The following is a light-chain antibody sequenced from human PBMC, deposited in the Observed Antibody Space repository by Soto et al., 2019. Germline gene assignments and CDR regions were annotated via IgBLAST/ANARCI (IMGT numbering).Light chain of an antibody. CDR3: QQYNNWPLT. CDR2: GAS. CDR1: QSVSSS. J-gene: IGKJ4*01. Sequence: EIVMTQSPATLSVSPGERATLSCRASQSVSSSLAWYQQKPGQAPRLLMYGASTRDTGIPVRFSGSGSGTEFTLTISSLQSEDFAVYYCQQYNNWPLTFGGGTKVEIK. V-gene: IGKV3-15*01.